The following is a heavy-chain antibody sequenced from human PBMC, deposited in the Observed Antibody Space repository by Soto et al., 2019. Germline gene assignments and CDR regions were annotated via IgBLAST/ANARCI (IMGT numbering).Heavy chain of an antibody. D-gene: IGHD1-26*01. CDR3: AGMQDGALAY. J-gene: IGHJ4*02. CDR2: TYYRSKWYN. CDR1: GYSVSSNSAA. V-gene: IGHV6-1*01. Sequence: PSHTLSLPGAISGYSVSSNSAAWNWIRQSPSRGLEWLGRTYYRSKWYNEYAVSVKSRITIKPDTSKNQFSLQLNSVIPEDTAVYYCAGMQDGALAYWGQGTLVTVSS.